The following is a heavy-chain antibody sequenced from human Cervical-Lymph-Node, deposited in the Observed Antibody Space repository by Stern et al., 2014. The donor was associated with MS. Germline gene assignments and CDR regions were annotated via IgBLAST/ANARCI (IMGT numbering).Heavy chain of an antibody. CDR2: IIPMFGIA. CDR1: GGTISNYI. V-gene: IGHV1-69*01. Sequence: VQLEESGAEVKKPGSSVKVSCKASGGTISNYIIGWVRQAPGQGLEWMGGIIPMFGIANYAEKFQARVTITADESTSTAYMDLSSLRSEDTAVYYCARATSDYIWGTYRFLDSWGQGTLVIVSS. D-gene: IGHD3-16*02. J-gene: IGHJ4*02. CDR3: ARATSDYIWGTYRFLDS.